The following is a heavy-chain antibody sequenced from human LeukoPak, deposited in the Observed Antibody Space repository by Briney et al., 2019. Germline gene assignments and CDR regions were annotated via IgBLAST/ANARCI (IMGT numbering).Heavy chain of an antibody. CDR3: ARDPLGDYGGNSGWFDP. V-gene: IGHV3-30*01. Sequence: GGSLRLSCAASGFTFSSYAMSWVRQAPGKGLEWVAVISYDGSNKYYADFVKGRFTISRDNSKNTLYLQMNSLRAEDTAVYYCARDPLGDYGGNSGWFDPWGQGTLVTVSS. CDR2: ISYDGSNK. J-gene: IGHJ5*02. D-gene: IGHD4-23*01. CDR1: GFTFSSYA.